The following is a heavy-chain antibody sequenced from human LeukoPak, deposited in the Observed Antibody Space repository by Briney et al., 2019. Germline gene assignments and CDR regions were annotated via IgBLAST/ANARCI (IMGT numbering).Heavy chain of an antibody. V-gene: IGHV3-48*03. CDR1: GFTFSSYE. CDR3: ARIRRGYSYGYDVDY. J-gene: IGHJ4*02. D-gene: IGHD5-18*01. CDR2: ISSSGSTI. Sequence: GGSLRLSCAASGFTFSSYEMNWVRQAPGKGLEWVSYISSSGSTIYYADSVKGRFTISRDNAKNSLYLQMNSLRAEDTAVYYCARIRRGYSYGYDVDYWGQGTLVSVSS.